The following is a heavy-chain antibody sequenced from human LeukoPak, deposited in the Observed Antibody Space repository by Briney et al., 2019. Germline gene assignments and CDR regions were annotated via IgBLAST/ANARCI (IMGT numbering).Heavy chain of an antibody. CDR2: ITGSADTT. V-gene: IGHV3-23*01. D-gene: IGHD2-8*02. J-gene: IGHJ4*02. Sequence: HPGGSLRLSSAASGFTFSSYAMSWIRQAPGRGLEWVSTITGSADTTSYADSVKGRFTVSRDSSKNTLFLQMHSLRAEDTATYYCAQDYTGDPPYFHYWGQGTLVTVSS. CDR3: AQDYTGDPPYFHY. CDR1: GFTFSSYA.